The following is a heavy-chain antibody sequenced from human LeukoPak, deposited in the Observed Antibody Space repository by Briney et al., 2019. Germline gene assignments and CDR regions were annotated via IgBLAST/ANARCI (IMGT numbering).Heavy chain of an antibody. CDR1: GGSISSYY. V-gene: IGHV4-59*01. J-gene: IGHJ4*02. CDR2: IYYSGST. CDR3: ALSDVDTAMVDY. D-gene: IGHD5-18*01. Sequence: SETLSLTCTVSGGSISSYYWSWIRQPPGKGLEWIGYIYYSGSTNYNLSLKSRVTISVDTSKNQFSLKLSSVTAADTAVYYCALSDVDTAMVDYWGQGTLVTVSS.